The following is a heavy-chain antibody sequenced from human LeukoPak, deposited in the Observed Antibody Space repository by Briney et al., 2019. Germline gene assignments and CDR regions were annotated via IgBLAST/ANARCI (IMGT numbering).Heavy chain of an antibody. CDR3: AKSGYSSSWFRDDALDI. CDR1: GFTFDDYA. CDR2: ISWNGGSI. D-gene: IGHD6-13*01. V-gene: IGHV3-9*01. J-gene: IGHJ3*02. Sequence: GRSLRLSCAASGFTFDDYAMHWVRQAPGKGLEWVSGISWNGGSIGYADSVKGRFTISRDNAKNSLYLQMNSLRAEDTALYYCAKSGYSSSWFRDDALDIWGEGTMVTVSS.